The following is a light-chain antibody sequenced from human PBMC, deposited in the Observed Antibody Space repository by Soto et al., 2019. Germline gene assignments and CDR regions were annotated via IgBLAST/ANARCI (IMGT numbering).Light chain of an antibody. J-gene: IGKJ2*01. V-gene: IGKV3-20*01. Sequence: EIVLTQSPGTRSLSPGDRATLSCRASQSVSSSYLAWYQQKPGQAPRLLIYGASSRATGIPDRFSGSGSGTDFTLPISRLEPEDFAVYYWQQYGSLITFGQGTKLEIK. CDR3: QQYGSLIT. CDR1: QSVSSSY. CDR2: GAS.